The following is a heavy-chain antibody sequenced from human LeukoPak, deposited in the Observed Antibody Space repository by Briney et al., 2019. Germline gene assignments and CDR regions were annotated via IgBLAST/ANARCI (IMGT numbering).Heavy chain of an antibody. CDR1: GGSFSGYY. Sequence: SETLSLTCAVYGGSFSGYYWSWIRQPPRKGLEWIGEINHSGSTNYNPSLKSRVTISVDTSKNQFSLKLSSVTAADTAVYYCARVAVAGNSNWFDPWGQGTLVTVSS. CDR3: ARVAVAGNSNWFDP. V-gene: IGHV4-34*01. CDR2: INHSGST. D-gene: IGHD6-19*01. J-gene: IGHJ5*02.